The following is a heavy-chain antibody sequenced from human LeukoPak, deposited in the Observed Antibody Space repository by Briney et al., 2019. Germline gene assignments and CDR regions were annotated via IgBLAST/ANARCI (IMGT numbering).Heavy chain of an antibody. J-gene: IGHJ4*02. D-gene: IGHD3-10*01. CDR3: ARDGTLWFGAYFDY. CDR2: ISPSGDIT. Sequence: PGGTLRLSCAASGFIFSSHGMNWVRQAPGKGLEGVSGISPSGDITYYADSVKGRFTISRDNAKNTVYLQMDSLRFEDAAVYYCARDGTLWFGAYFDYWGQGTLVTVSS. V-gene: IGHV3-23*01. CDR1: GFIFSSHG.